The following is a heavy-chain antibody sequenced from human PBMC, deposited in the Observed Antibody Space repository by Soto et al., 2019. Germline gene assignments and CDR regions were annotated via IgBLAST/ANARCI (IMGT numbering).Heavy chain of an antibody. Sequence: SETLSLTCGVYGGSFIGYYWSWIRQPPGKGLEWIGEINHSGSTNYNPSLKSRVTISVDTSKNQFSLKLSSVTAADTAVYYCARARRGYSYGLPNYWGQGTLVTVSS. J-gene: IGHJ4*02. V-gene: IGHV4-34*01. CDR1: GGSFIGYY. CDR3: ARARRGYSYGLPNY. CDR2: INHSGST. D-gene: IGHD5-18*01.